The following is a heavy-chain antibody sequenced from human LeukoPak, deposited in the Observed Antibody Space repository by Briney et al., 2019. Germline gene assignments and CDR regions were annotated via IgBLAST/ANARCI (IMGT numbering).Heavy chain of an antibody. V-gene: IGHV4-61*02. CDR3: ASVSGAGEVPAAITPTDYYYYYMDV. J-gene: IGHJ6*03. CDR2: IYTSGST. Sequence: SQTLSLTCTVSGGSISSGSYYWSWIRQPAGKGLEWIGRIYTSGSTNYNPSLKSRVTISVDTSKNQFSLKLSSVTAADTAVYYCASVSGAGEVPAAITPTDYYYYYMDVWGKGTTVTVSS. D-gene: IGHD2-2*02. CDR1: GGSISSGSYY.